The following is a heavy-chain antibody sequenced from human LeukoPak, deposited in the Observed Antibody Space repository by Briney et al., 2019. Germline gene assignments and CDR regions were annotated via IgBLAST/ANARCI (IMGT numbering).Heavy chain of an antibody. CDR2: IYPGDSDT. V-gene: IGHV5-51*01. Sequence: GESLKISCKGSGYSFTRYWIGWVRQMPGKGLEWMGIIYPGDSDTRYSPSFQGQVTISADKSTSTAYLQWSSLKASDTAMYYCARLGRYCGGDCPSPIYYYYYYYMDVWGKGTTVTISS. D-gene: IGHD2-21*02. CDR1: GYSFTRYW. CDR3: ARLGRYCGGDCPSPIYYYYYYYMDV. J-gene: IGHJ6*03.